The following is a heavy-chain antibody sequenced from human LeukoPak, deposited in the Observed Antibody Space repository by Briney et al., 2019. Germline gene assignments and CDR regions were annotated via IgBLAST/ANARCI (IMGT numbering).Heavy chain of an antibody. CDR1: GDSASSEDAA. J-gene: IGHJ3*01. Sequence: PSQTLSLTCAISGDSASSEDAAWNWIRQSPSRGLEWLGRTYYRSKWGSDYAVSVKSRVTVNPDPSKNQFSLQLNSVTPEDTAVYFCARASNRAFDAWGQGTVVIVSS. V-gene: IGHV6-1*01. CDR3: ARASNRAFDA. CDR2: TYYRSKWGS. D-gene: IGHD1-14*01.